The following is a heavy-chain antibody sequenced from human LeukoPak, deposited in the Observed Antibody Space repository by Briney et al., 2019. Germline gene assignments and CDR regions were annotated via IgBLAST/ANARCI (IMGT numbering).Heavy chain of an antibody. D-gene: IGHD6-13*01. Sequence: PGGSLRLSCAASGFTFSSYWMHWVRQAPGKGLVWVSRINSDGSSTSYADSVKGRFTISRDNSKNSLYLQMNSLRTEDTALYYCAKDSSSWTRGLFDYWGQGTLVTVSS. J-gene: IGHJ4*02. V-gene: IGHV3-74*01. CDR2: INSDGSST. CDR3: AKDSSSWTRGLFDY. CDR1: GFTFSSYW.